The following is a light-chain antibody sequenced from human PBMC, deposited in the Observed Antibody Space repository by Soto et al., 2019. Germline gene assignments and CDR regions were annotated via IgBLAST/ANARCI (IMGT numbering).Light chain of an antibody. CDR1: SSDIGVYNY. CDR2: EVN. J-gene: IGLJ1*01. V-gene: IGLV2-14*01. Sequence: QSVPTQPASVSGSPGQSITFSCTGTSSDIGVYNYVSWYQQHPGKAPKLMIYEVNNRPSGVSNRFSGSKSDNTASLTISGLQAEDEADYYCSSYTTSNTYVFGTGTKVTVL. CDR3: SSYTTSNTYV.